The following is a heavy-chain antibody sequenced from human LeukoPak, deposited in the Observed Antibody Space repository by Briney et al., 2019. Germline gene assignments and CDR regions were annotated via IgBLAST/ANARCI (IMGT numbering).Heavy chain of an antibody. CDR1: GFTFSSYA. J-gene: IGHJ3*02. D-gene: IGHD3-22*01. CDR3: AKTVVVVIITDDAFDI. CDR2: ISGSGGST. V-gene: IGHV3-23*01. Sequence: GGSLRLSCAASGFTFSSYAMSWVRQAPGKGLEWVSAISGSGGSTYYADSVKGRFTISRDNSKNTLYLQMNSLRAEDTAVYYRAKTVVVVIITDDAFDIWGQGTMVTVSS.